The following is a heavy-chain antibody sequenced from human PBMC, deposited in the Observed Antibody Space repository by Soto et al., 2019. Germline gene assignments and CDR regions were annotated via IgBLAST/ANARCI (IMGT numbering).Heavy chain of an antibody. D-gene: IGHD2-8*01. CDR2: IIPIFGTA. J-gene: IGHJ3*02. CDR3: ARAKGGWSERKNAFDI. Sequence: QVQLVQSGAEVKKPGSSVKVSCKASGGTFSSYAISWVRQAPGQGLEWMGGIIPIFGTANYAQKFQGRVTITADEPTSTAYMELSSLRSEATAVYYCARAKGGWSERKNAFDIWGQGTMVTVSS. CDR1: GGTFSSYA. V-gene: IGHV1-69*01.